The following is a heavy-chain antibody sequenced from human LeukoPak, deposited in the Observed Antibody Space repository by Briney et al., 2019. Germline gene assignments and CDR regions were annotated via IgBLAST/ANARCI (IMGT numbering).Heavy chain of an antibody. J-gene: IGHJ3*02. Sequence: SGPTLVNPTQTLTLTCTFSGFSLSTSGVGVGWIRQPPGKALEWLALIYWDDDKRYSPSLKSRLTITKDTSKNQVVLTMTNMDPVDTATYYCAHRRRHEEASSGWSDAFDIWGQGTMVTVSS. CDR1: GFSLSTSGVG. V-gene: IGHV2-5*02. CDR2: IYWDDDK. D-gene: IGHD6-19*01. CDR3: AHRRRHEEASSGWSDAFDI.